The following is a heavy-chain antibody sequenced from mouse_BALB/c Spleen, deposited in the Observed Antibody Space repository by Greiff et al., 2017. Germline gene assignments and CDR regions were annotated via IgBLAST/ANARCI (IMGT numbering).Heavy chain of an antibody. Sequence: QVQLQQSGPGLVAPSQSLSITCTVSGFSLTSYGVHWVRQPPGKGLEWLGVIWAGGSTNYNSALMSRLSISKDNSKSQVFLKMNSLQTDDTAMYYWARGRQPYAMDYWGQGTSVTVSS. CDR1: GFSLTSYG. J-gene: IGHJ4*01. CDR2: IWAGGST. D-gene: IGHD3-2*01. CDR3: ARGRQPYAMDY. V-gene: IGHV2-9*02.